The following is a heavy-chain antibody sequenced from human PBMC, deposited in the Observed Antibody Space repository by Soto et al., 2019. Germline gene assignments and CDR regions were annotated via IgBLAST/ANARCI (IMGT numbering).Heavy chain of an antibody. D-gene: IGHD3-10*01. CDR2: ISAYNGNT. J-gene: IGHJ5*02. CDR1: GYTFTSYG. V-gene: IGHV1-18*01. CDR3: ARDPYGSGGLGWFDP. Sequence: QVQLVQSGAEVKKPGASVKVSCKASGYTFTSYGISWVRQAPGQGLEWMGWISAYNGNTNYAQKLQGRVTMTTDTSXITDYMELRSLRSDDTAVYYCARDPYGSGGLGWFDPWGQGTLVTVSS.